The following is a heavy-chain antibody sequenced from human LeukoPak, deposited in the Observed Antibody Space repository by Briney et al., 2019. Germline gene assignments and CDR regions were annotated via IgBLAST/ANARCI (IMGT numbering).Heavy chain of an antibody. CDR3: AREKTVGDPRIAPDAAWYFDL. V-gene: IGHV4-30-4*01. CDR2: IYYSGST. J-gene: IGHJ2*01. D-gene: IGHD6-13*01. Sequence: PSQTLSLTCTVSGGSISSGDYYWSWIRQPPGKGLEWIGYIYYSGSTYYNPSLKSRVTISVDTSKNQFSLKLSSVTAADTAVYYCAREKTVGDPRIAPDAAWYFDLWGRGTLVTVSS. CDR1: GGSISSGDYY.